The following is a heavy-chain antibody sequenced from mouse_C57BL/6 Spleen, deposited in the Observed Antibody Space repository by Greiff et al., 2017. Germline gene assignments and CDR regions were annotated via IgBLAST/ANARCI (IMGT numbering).Heavy chain of an antibody. CDR2: IDPSDSET. V-gene: IGHV1-52*01. J-gene: IGHJ2*01. CDR3: ARSGTTVVAYYFDY. CDR1: GYTFTSYW. D-gene: IGHD1-1*01. Sequence: QVQLKQPGAELVRPGSSVKLSCKASGYTFTSYWMHWVKQRPIQGLEWIGNIDPSDSETHYNQKFKDKATLTVDKSSSTAYMQLSSLTSEDSAVYYCARSGTTVVAYYFDYWGQGTTLTVSS.